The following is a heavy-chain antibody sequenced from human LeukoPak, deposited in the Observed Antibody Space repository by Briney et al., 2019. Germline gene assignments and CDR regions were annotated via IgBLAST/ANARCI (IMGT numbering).Heavy chain of an antibody. CDR2: ICHSGST. J-gene: IGHJ4*02. Sequence: SETLSLTCAVSGYSIGSGYYWGWIRQPPGKGLEWIGSICHSGSTYYNPSLKSRVTISVDTSKNQFSLKLSSVTAADTAVYYCARRQGYCSGGSCYSGYYFDYWGQGTLVTVSS. CDR3: ARRQGYCSGGSCYSGYYFDY. D-gene: IGHD2-15*01. CDR1: GYSIGSGYY. V-gene: IGHV4-38-2*01.